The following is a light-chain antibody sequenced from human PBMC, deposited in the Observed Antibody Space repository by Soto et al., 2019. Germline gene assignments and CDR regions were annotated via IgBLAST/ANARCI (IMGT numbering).Light chain of an antibody. CDR3: KSYAGSNTYV. V-gene: IGLV2-8*01. CDR2: EVV. J-gene: IGLJ1*01. CDR1: KSDIGVYDF. Sequence: QSALTQPPSASGSPGQSVTISCTGTKSDIGVYDFVSWYQHHPGKAPRLIIYEVVQRPSGVPDRFSGSKSGSTASLTVSGLQAADEADYFCKSYAGSNTYVFXSGTKVTVL.